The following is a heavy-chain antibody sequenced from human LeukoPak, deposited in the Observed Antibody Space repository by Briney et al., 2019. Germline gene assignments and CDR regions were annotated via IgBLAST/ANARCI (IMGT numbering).Heavy chain of an antibody. CDR2: ISGSGDNT. Sequence: GGSLRLSCAASGFTFSSYAMSWVRQVPGKGLEWVSVISGSGDNTYYADSVKGRFFISKDNTRDSLSLQMTSLSAEDTAMYYCATLHFYAMGVWGQGTTVTVSS. CDR3: ATLHFYAMGV. V-gene: IGHV3-23*01. J-gene: IGHJ6*01. CDR1: GFTFSSYA.